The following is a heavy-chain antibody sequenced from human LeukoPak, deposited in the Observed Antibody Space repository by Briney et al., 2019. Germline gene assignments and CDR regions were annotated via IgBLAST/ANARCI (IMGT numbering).Heavy chain of an antibody. CDR1: GGSISSSSYY. V-gene: IGHV4-39*07. CDR2: IYYSGST. CDR3: ARVGHYWYFDL. Sequence: NPSETLSLTCTVSGGSISSSSYYWGWIRQPPGKGLEWIGSIYYSGSTYYNPSLKSRVTISVDTSKNQFSLKLSSVTAADTAVYYCARVGHYWYFDLWGRGTLVTVSS. J-gene: IGHJ2*01.